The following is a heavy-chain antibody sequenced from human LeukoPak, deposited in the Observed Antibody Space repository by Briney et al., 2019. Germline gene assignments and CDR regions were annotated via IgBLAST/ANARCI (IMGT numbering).Heavy chain of an antibody. CDR1: GYTFTNFA. CDR3: ATIYLGRYDSSGYYYY. D-gene: IGHD3-22*01. Sequence: ASVKVSCKASGYTFTNFAISWVRQAPGQGLEWMGWISAYNGNTRYAQKLQGRVTMTEDTSTDTAYMELSSLRSEDTAVYYCATIYLGRYDSSGYYYYWGQGTLVTVSS. J-gene: IGHJ4*02. V-gene: IGHV1-18*01. CDR2: ISAYNGNT.